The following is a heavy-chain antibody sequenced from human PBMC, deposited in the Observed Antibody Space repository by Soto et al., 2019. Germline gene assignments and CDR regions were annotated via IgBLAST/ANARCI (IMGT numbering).Heavy chain of an antibody. V-gene: IGHV4-34*01. CDR2: INHSGST. Sequence: SETLSLTCAVYGGSFSGYYWSWISQPPGKGLQWIGEINHSGSTNSNPSLKSRVTISVDTSKNHFSPNLSSVTAADMAVYYCAREGSYSAYNFAHGIQFWSFGFWGQGALVTASS. CDR3: AREGSYSAYNFAHGIQFWSFGF. J-gene: IGHJ4*02. D-gene: IGHD5-12*01. CDR1: GGSFSGYY.